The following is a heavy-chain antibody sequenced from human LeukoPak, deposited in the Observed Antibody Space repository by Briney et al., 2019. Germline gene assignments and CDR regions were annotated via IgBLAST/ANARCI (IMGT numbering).Heavy chain of an antibody. V-gene: IGHV1-69*01. J-gene: IGHJ5*02. CDR1: GGTFSSYA. CDR2: IIPIFGTA. CDR3: ARSPGIAAPTSWFDP. D-gene: IGHD6-13*01. Sequence: GASVKVSCKASGGTFSSYAISWVRQAPGQGLEWMGGIIPIFGTANYAQKFQGRVTITADESTSTAYMELSSLRSEDTAVYYCARSPGIAAPTSWFDPWGQGTLVTVSS.